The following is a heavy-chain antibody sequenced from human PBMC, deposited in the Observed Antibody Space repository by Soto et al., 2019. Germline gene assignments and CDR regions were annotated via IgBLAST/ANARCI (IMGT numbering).Heavy chain of an antibody. CDR2: LSYTGST. CDR1: GGPVRDAYPY. CDR3: ARELEGGVFDI. D-gene: IGHD2-8*02. Sequence: QVLLQESGPQLVKPSQPLSLTSTFLGGPVRDAYPYWTGIRHPPGKGLEWMGYLSYTGSTYYNPSLRNRATISVDESSNHLSLRLSSVTAADTAVYYCARELEGGVFDIWGRGTLVTVSS. J-gene: IGHJ3*02. V-gene: IGHV4-30-4*01.